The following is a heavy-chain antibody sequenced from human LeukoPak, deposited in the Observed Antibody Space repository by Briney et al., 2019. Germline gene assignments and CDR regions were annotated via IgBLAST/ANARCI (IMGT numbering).Heavy chain of an antibody. V-gene: IGHV1-69*04. Sequence: SVKVSCKASGGTFSSYAISWVRQAPGQGLEWMGRIIPILGIANYAQKFQGRVTTTADKSTSTAYMELSSLRSEDTAVYYCARDVPVDGYSGYELDYWGQGTLVTVSS. CDR3: ARDVPVDGYSGYELDY. CDR1: GGTFSSYA. J-gene: IGHJ4*02. CDR2: IIPILGIA. D-gene: IGHD5-12*01.